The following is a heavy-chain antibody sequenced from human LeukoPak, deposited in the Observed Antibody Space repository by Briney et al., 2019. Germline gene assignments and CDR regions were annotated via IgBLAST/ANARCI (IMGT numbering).Heavy chain of an antibody. D-gene: IGHD6-25*01. CDR3: AQSRGYGNGWYFDL. CDR2: IFYGGTT. CDR1: GGSISSSSYY. Sequence: PSETLSLTCTVSGGSISSSSYYWGWIRQPPGKGLEWIGNIFYGGTTQYNPSVKSRVAISVDTSKNHFSLKLSSVTAADTAVYYCAQSRGYGNGWYFDLWGHGTLVTVSS. V-gene: IGHV4-39*02. J-gene: IGHJ2*01.